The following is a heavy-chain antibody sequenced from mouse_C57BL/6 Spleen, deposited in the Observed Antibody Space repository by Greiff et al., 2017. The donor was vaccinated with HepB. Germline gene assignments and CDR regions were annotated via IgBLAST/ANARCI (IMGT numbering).Heavy chain of an antibody. CDR2: IDPENGDT. J-gene: IGHJ3*01. Sequence: EVQLQQSGAELVRPGASVKLSCTASGFNIKDDYMHWVKQRPEQGLEWIGWIDPENGDTEYASKFQGKATITVDTSSNTAYLQLSSLTSEDTAVYYCSTRSPRFAYWGQGTLVTVSA. CDR3: STRSPRFAY. CDR1: GFNIKDDY. V-gene: IGHV14-4*01.